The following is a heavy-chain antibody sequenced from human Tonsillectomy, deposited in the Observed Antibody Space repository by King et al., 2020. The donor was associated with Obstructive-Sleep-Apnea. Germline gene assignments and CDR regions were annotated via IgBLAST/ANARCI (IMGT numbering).Heavy chain of an antibody. CDR2: IKQDGSDK. D-gene: IGHD3-9*01. CDR3: VRERLGHWFEGFDR. V-gene: IGHV3-7*01. Sequence: EQLVQSGGSLVQPGGSLKLSCEASGFTFTDYWMSWVRQAPGTGLEWVANIKQDGSDKYYVDAVKGRFTVSRDNAKNSVFLQMNSLRAEDTAVYFCVRERLGHWFEGFDRWGHGTVVSVSS. CDR1: GFTFTDYW. J-gene: IGHJ3*02.